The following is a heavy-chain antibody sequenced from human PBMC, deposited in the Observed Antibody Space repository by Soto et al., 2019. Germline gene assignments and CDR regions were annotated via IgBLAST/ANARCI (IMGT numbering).Heavy chain of an antibody. CDR2: IYYSGST. CDR3: ASRHSSPYFDY. CDR1: GGSIRSGDSY. J-gene: IGHJ4*01. V-gene: IGHV4-30-4*01. Sequence: SETLSLTCTVSGGSIRSGDSYWSWIRQPPGKGLEWIGSIYYSGSTYYNPSLKSRVTISVDTSKNQFSLKLNSVTAADTAVYYCASRHSSPYFDYWGQGTLVTVSS. D-gene: IGHD6-13*01.